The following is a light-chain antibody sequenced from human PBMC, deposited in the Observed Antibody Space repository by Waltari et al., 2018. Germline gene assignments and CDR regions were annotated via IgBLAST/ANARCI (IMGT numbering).Light chain of an antibody. CDR3: QQYNTYSPGPA. J-gene: IGKJ4*01. Sequence: DIQMTQSPSTLSASVGDRVTITCRASQSILTWLTWYQQKPGQAPRLLIYKASNLQSGVSSRFSGSGSGTEFTLTISGLQPDDFATYYCQQYNTYSPGPAFGGGTKVEIK. CDR1: QSILTW. V-gene: IGKV1-5*03. CDR2: KAS.